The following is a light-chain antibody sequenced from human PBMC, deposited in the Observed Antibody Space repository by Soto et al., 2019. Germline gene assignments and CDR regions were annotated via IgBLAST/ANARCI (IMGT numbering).Light chain of an antibody. CDR3: QKYNSAPWT. J-gene: IGKJ1*01. Sequence: DIQMTQSPSSLSASVGDRVTITCQPSQDIRNDLGWFQLKPGKAPKRLIYAASRLQSGVPSRFSGSGSETHFSLTINSLQPEDVATYYCQKYNSAPWTFGQGTKVDI. CDR1: QDIRND. V-gene: IGKV1-17*01. CDR2: AAS.